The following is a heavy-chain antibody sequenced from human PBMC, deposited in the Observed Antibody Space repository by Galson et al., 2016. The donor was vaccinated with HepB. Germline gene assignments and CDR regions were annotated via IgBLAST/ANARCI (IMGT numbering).Heavy chain of an antibody. CDR2: IYWNDDK. Sequence: PALVKPTQTLTLTCTFSGFSLSTSGVGVGWIRQPPGKALEWLALIYWNDDKRYSPSLRGRLTITKDTSKNQVVLTMTNMDPVDTATYYCARTVCFWSGYYVHYYGMDVWGQGTTVTVSS. CDR1: GFSLSTSGVG. V-gene: IGHV2-5*01. CDR3: ARTVCFWSGYYVHYYGMDV. J-gene: IGHJ6*02. D-gene: IGHD3-3*01.